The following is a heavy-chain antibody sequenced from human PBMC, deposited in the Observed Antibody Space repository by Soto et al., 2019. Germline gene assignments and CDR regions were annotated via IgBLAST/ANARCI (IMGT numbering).Heavy chain of an antibody. Sequence: GESLKISCKGSGYSFTSYWISWVRQMPGKDLEWMGRIDPSDSYTNYSPSFQGHVTISADKSISTAYLQWSSLKASDTAMYYCARLAPHYYGSGSYGAGWGQGTLVTVSS. CDR3: ARLAPHYYGSGSYGAG. V-gene: IGHV5-10-1*01. CDR1: GYSFTSYW. J-gene: IGHJ4*02. D-gene: IGHD3-10*01. CDR2: IDPSDSYT.